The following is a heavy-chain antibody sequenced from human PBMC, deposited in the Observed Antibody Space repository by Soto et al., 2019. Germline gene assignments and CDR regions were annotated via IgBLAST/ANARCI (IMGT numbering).Heavy chain of an antibody. CDR1: GFTFSSYA. CDR3: VKDLNYDFWSGYYTFDY. J-gene: IGHJ4*02. D-gene: IGHD3-3*01. Sequence: GGSLRLSCSASGFTFSSYAMHWVRQAPGKGLEYVSAISSNGGSTYYADSVKGRFTISRDNSKNTLYLQMSSLRAEDTAVYYCVKDLNYDFWSGYYTFDYWGQGTLVTVSS. V-gene: IGHV3-64D*08. CDR2: ISSNGGST.